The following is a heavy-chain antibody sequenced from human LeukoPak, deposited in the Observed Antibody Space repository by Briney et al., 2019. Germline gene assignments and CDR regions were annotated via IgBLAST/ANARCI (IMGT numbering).Heavy chain of an antibody. Sequence: GGSLRLSCAASGFTFSTYSMNWVRQAPGKGLEWVSSISSSGGYIYYADSVKGRFTISRDNAKNSLSLQMNSLRVEDTAVYYCARDRYGDYSFDYWGQGTLVTVSS. V-gene: IGHV3-21*01. J-gene: IGHJ4*02. CDR1: GFTFSTYS. CDR3: ARDRYGDYSFDY. D-gene: IGHD4-17*01. CDR2: ISSSGGYI.